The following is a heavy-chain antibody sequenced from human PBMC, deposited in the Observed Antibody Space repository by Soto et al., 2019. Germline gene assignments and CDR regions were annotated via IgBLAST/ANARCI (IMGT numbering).Heavy chain of an antibody. J-gene: IGHJ6*02. Sequence: PSETLSLTCAVSGGSISSSNWWSWVRQPPGKGLECIGEIYHRGRTNYNPSLKSRATISVDKSKNQFSLKLSSVTAANTAVYYCARGLAAAGYYYYGMDVWGQGTTVTVSS. CDR1: GGSISSSNW. V-gene: IGHV4-4*02. D-gene: IGHD6-13*01. CDR2: IYHRGRT. CDR3: ARGLAAAGYYYYGMDV.